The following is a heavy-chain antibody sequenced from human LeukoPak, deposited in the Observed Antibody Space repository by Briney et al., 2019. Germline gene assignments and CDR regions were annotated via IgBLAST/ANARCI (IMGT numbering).Heavy chain of an antibody. CDR1: GGSISSYY. CDR2: IYYSGNT. D-gene: IGHD5-18*01. V-gene: IGHV4-59*01. J-gene: IGHJ4*02. Sequence: PSETLSLTCTVSGGSISSYYWNWIRQPPGKGLEWIGYIYYSGNTNYDPSLKSRLTISVDTSNNQFSLKLTSVTAADTAVYYCARGDSRPDYWGQGILVTVSS. CDR3: ARGDSRPDY.